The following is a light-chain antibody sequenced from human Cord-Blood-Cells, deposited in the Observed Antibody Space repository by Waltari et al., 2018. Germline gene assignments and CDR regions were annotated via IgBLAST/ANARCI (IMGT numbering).Light chain of an antibody. J-gene: IGKJ4*01. V-gene: IGKV1-39*01. CDR2: AAS. CDR3: QQSYSTPLT. CDR1: QSISSY. Sequence: DIQMTQSPSSLSASVGDRVTITCRASQSISSYLNWYRQKPGKAPKLLIYAASSLQRGVQSRFSGSGSGTDFTLTISSLQPEDFATYYCQQSYSTPLTFGGGTKVEIK.